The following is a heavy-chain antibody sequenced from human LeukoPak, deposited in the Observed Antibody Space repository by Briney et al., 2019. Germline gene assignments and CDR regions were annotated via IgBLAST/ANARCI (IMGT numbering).Heavy chain of an antibody. Sequence: ASVKVSCEASGYTFTSYGISWVRQAPGQGLEWMGWISAYNGNTNYAQKLQGRVTMTTDTSTSTAYMELRSLRSDDTAVYYCARSNYYDSSGYYYFDYWGQGTLVTVSS. CDR3: ARSNYYDSSGYYYFDY. CDR2: ISAYNGNT. CDR1: GYTFTSYG. V-gene: IGHV1-18*01. D-gene: IGHD3-22*01. J-gene: IGHJ4*02.